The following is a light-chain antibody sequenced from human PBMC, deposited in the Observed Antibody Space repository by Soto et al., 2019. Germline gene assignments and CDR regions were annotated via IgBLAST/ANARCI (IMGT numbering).Light chain of an antibody. J-gene: IGKJ4*01. Sequence: AIQMTQSPSSLSASVGDRVTITCRASQGIRNDLGWFQQRPGKAPKLLIYAASSLESGVPSRFSGSESGTDFTLTISSLQPEDFATYYCLQDYNYPLTFGGGTKVEIK. CDR3: LQDYNYPLT. V-gene: IGKV1-6*01. CDR2: AAS. CDR1: QGIRND.